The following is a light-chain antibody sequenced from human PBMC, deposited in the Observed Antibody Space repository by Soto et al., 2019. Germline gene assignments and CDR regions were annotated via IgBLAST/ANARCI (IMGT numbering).Light chain of an antibody. J-gene: IGKJ4*01. CDR1: QGIRNE. V-gene: IGKV1-6*01. CDR2: KAS. CDR3: LQDYNYTLT. Sequence: IQMTQSPSTLSASVGDRVTITCRASQGIRNELSWYQQKPGKAPKLLIYKASSLESGVPSRLRGSGSGTDLTLTISSMQTEDFATYYCLQDYNYTLTFGGGTKVDI.